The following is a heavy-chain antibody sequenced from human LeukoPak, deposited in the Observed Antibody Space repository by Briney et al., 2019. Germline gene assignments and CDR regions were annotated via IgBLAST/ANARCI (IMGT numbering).Heavy chain of an antibody. CDR1: GFTFSRYQ. Sequence: PGGSLRLSCAASGFTFSRYQMSWGRQAPGKGLEWVAKVKQDGNEKYYVDSVEGRFTISRDNAKSSLYLELNTLRVEDKAVYYCVRDWGGTEAAGDLWGQGTLVTVSS. CDR3: VRDWGGTEAAGDL. V-gene: IGHV3-7*01. D-gene: IGHD6-13*01. CDR2: VKQDGNEK. J-gene: IGHJ5*02.